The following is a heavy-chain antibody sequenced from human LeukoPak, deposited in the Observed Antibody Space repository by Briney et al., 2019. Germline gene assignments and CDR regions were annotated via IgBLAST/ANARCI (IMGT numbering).Heavy chain of an antibody. V-gene: IGHV3-30*18. Sequence: PGGSLRLSCAASGFTFNSYGVHWVRQAPGKGLEWVAVISYDGTNKYYADSVKGRFTISRDNSKNTLYLQVNSLRTEDTAVYYCAKALTGRSQLLPVDYWGQGTLVTVSS. CDR3: AKALTGRSQLLPVDY. J-gene: IGHJ4*02. D-gene: IGHD2-2*01. CDR2: ISYDGTNK. CDR1: GFTFNSYG.